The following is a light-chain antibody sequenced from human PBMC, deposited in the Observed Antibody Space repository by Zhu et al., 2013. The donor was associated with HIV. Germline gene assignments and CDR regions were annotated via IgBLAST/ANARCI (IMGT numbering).Light chain of an antibody. CDR1: RGISRW. CDR2: AAS. V-gene: IGKV1-12*01. J-gene: IGKJ4*01. CDR3: QQADSFPVT. Sequence: DIQMTQSPSSVSASVGDRVTITCRASRGISRWLAWYRQKPGKAPKLLIHAASTLQSGVPSRFSGSGSGTEFTLIISSLQPEDFATYYCQQADSFPVTFGGGTKVEI.